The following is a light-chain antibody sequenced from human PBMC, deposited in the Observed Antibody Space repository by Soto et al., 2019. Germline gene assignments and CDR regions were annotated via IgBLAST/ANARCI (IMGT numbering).Light chain of an antibody. CDR3: SSYTRANTLI. V-gene: IGLV2-14*01. CDR2: EVS. CDR1: SSDVGGYNY. Sequence: QSVLTQPASVSGSPGQSITISCTGTSSDVGGYNYVSWYQQNPGKAPKLMIYEVSNRPSGVSNRFSGSKSANTASLTISGLQADDEADYYCSSYTRANTLIFGGGTQLTVL. J-gene: IGLJ2*01.